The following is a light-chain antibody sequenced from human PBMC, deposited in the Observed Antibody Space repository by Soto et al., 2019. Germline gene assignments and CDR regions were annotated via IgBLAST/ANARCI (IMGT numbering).Light chain of an antibody. CDR1: QGIGDD. J-gene: IGKJ2*01. CDR3: LQDYNFPYT. V-gene: IGKV1-6*01. CDR2: DAS. Sequence: IQMTQSPSSLSASVGDRVTITCRASQGIGDDLGWYQQKPGKAPKLLIYDASTLQSGVPSRFSGSGSGTDFTLTISSLQPEDFATYYCLQDYNFPYTFGQGTMLDIK.